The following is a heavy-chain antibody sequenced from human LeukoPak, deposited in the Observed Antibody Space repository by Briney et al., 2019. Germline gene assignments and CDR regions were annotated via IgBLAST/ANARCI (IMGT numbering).Heavy chain of an antibody. Sequence: SETLSLTCPVSGGSISSYYWSSIRQPPGKGLEWIGYIYYSGSTNYNASLKSRVTISVDTSKNQFSLKLSSVTAADTAVYYCARVGRWLQFLPWAFDYWGQGTLVTVSS. CDR1: GGSISSYY. V-gene: IGHV4-59*01. J-gene: IGHJ4*02. D-gene: IGHD5-24*01. CDR2: IYYSGST. CDR3: ARVGRWLQFLPWAFDY.